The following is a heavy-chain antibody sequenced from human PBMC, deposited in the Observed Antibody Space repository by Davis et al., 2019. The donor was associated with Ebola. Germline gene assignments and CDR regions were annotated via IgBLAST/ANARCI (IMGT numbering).Heavy chain of an antibody. Sequence: ASVKVSCKASGYTFTDYYIHWVRQAPGQGLEWMGWINPNSGATKYGQKFQGRVTMTRDTSISTAYVEMSRLRSDDTSVYFCAALGYGTTWVFDYWGQGTLVTVSS. CDR2: INPNSGAT. CDR1: GYTFTDYY. CDR3: AALGYGTTWVFDY. V-gene: IGHV1-2*02. J-gene: IGHJ4*02. D-gene: IGHD5-18*01.